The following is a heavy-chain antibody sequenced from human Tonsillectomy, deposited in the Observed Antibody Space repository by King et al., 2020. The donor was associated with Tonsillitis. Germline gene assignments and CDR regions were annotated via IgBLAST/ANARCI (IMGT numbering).Heavy chain of an antibody. CDR2: ISGDDGST. Sequence: VQLVESGGGVVQPGGSLRLSCAASGFTFDDYAMHWVRQAPGKGLEWVSLISGDDGSTYYADSVKGGFTTSRDNSKNSLYLQMNSLRTEYTALYYCAKDLGAGTYYYGSGRYPAADYWGQGTLVTVSS. J-gene: IGHJ4*02. CDR1: GFTFDDYA. V-gene: IGHV3-43*02. D-gene: IGHD3-10*01. CDR3: AKDLGAGTYYYGSGRYPAADY.